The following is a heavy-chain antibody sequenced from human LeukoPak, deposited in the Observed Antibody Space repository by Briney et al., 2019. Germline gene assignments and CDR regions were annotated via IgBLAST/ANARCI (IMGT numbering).Heavy chain of an antibody. Sequence: GGSLRLSCEASGFTFSDYWMSWVRQAPGKGLEWVANIKEDGNEKYYVDSVKGRFTISRDNAKNSLYLQMNSLRAEDTAVYYCARRGSYYPIDYWGQGTLVTVSS. CDR2: IKEDGNEK. D-gene: IGHD1-26*01. J-gene: IGHJ4*02. CDR3: ARRGSYYPIDY. V-gene: IGHV3-7*01. CDR1: GFTFSDYW.